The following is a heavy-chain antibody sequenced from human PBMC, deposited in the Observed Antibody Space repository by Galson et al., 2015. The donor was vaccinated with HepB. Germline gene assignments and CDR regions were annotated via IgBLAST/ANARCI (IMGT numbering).Heavy chain of an antibody. CDR1: EFSFSGYW. CDR3: ASNGGDFNDF. CDR2: IKQDGSEK. D-gene: IGHD2-21*01. Sequence: SLRLSCAASEFSFSGYWTSWVRQAPGKGLEWVASIKQDGSEKYYVDSVKGRFTISRDNAKNSVYLQMNNLRVEDTAVYYCASNGGDFNDFWGQGTLVTVSS. J-gene: IGHJ4*02. V-gene: IGHV3-7*01.